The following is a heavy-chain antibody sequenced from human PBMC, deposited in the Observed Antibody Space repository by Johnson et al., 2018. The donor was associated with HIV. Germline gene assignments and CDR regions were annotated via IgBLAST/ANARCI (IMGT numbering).Heavy chain of an antibody. D-gene: IGHD3-3*01. Sequence: VQLVESGGGVVQPGRSLRLSCAASGFTFDDYGMSWVRQAPGKGLAWVSGINWNGDTTGYADYVKGRITISREHAKNPLYLQKNSLRAEETALYYCARGTRGGYYRDAFDIWGQGTMVIVSS. CDR2: INWNGDTT. CDR1: GFTFDDYG. V-gene: IGHV3-20*04. CDR3: ARGTRGGYYRDAFDI. J-gene: IGHJ3*02.